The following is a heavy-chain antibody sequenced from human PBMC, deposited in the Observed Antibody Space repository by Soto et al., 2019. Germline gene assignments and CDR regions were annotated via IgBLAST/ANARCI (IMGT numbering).Heavy chain of an antibody. V-gene: IGHV3-48*03. CDR1: GFSFSSYE. J-gene: IGHJ6*02. Sequence: GGSLRLSCAASGFSFSSYETHWVRQAPGKGLEWVSYITSSGNVINYAGSVRGRFTISRDNANNSLYLQMSSLRAEDTAVYYCAGRFKDHYHAMVVWGQGTTVTVS. CDR3: AGRFKDHYHAMVV. CDR2: ITSSGNVI. D-gene: IGHD3-3*01.